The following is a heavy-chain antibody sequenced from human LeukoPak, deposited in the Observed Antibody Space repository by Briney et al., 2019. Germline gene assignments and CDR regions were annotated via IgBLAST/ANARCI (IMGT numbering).Heavy chain of an antibody. CDR2: IYSSGST. D-gene: IGHD2-15*01. Sequence: SETLSLTCTVSGGSVSSYYWSWIRQPAGKGLEWIGHIYSSGSTNCNPSLKSRVAMSVDTSKNQVSRKLSSVTAADTAVYYCARGSGPYYYYYMDVWGKGTTVTVSS. V-gene: IGHV4-4*07. CDR1: GGSVSSYY. CDR3: ARGSGPYYYYYMDV. J-gene: IGHJ6*03.